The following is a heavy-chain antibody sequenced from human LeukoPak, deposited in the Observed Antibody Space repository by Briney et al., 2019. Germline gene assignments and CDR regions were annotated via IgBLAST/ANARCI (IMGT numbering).Heavy chain of an antibody. CDR3: ARRYYDILTGGGDDAFDI. D-gene: IGHD3-9*01. J-gene: IGHJ3*02. CDR2: IYYSGRT. V-gene: IGHV4-59*01. CDR1: GGSISSDY. Sequence: ASETLSLTCTVSGGSISSDYWSWIRQPPGKGLEWIGYIYYSGRTYYNPSLKSRITISVDTSKNQFSLKLSSVTAADTAVYYCARRYYDILTGGGDDAFDIWGQGTMVTVSS.